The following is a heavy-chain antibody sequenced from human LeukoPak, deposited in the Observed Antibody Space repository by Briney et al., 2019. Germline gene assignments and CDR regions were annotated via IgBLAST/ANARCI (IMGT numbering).Heavy chain of an antibody. V-gene: IGHV3-30*14. CDR3: ARGKGSSMYYYYGMDV. CDR1: GFTFSSYA. CDR2: ISYDGSNK. D-gene: IGHD6-13*01. J-gene: IGHJ6*02. Sequence: GGSPRLSCAASGFTFSSYAMHWVRQAPGKGLEWVAVISYDGSNKYYADSVKGRFTISRDNSKNTLYLQMNSLRAEDTAVYYCARGKGSSMYYYYGMDVWGQGTTVTVSS.